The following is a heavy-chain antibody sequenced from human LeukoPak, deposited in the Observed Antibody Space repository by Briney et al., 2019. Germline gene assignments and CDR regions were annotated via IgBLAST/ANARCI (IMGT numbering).Heavy chain of an antibody. Sequence: SVKVSCKASGYTFTGYYMHWVRQAPGQGLEWMGGIIPIFGTANYAQKFQGRVTITADESTSTAYMELSSLRSEDTAVYYCARVLSSHFDLWGRGTLVTVSS. CDR3: ARVLSSHFDL. J-gene: IGHJ2*01. CDR2: IIPIFGTA. CDR1: GYTFTGYY. V-gene: IGHV1-69*13. D-gene: IGHD6-6*01.